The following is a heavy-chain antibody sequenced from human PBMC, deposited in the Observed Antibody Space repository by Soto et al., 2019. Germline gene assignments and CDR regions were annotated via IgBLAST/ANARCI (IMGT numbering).Heavy chain of an antibody. CDR3: AKEPFLSTVTTSISGLFDL. Sequence: GGSLRLSCAASGFTFSSYAMSWVRQAPGKGLEWVSAISGSGGSTYYADSVKGRFTISRDNSKNTLYLQMNSLRAEDTAVYYCAKEPFLSTVTTSISGLFDLWGRGTLVTVSS. CDR2: ISGSGGST. J-gene: IGHJ2*01. V-gene: IGHV3-23*01. D-gene: IGHD4-17*01. CDR1: GFTFSSYA.